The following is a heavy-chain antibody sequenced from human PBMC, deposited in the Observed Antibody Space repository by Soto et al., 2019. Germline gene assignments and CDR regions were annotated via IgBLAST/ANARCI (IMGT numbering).Heavy chain of an antibody. Sequence: ASVKVSCKVSGYNISSYDIIWVRQAAGQGLEWMGWMDPNRGHSDSVQNFRGRVTMTTNISASTAYMELSGLRSEDTAVYYCARGYYDFWSGYWSGVDVWGQGTTVTVSS. CDR1: GYNISSYD. CDR3: ARGYYDFWSGYWSGVDV. V-gene: IGHV1-8*01. D-gene: IGHD3-3*01. CDR2: MDPNRGHS. J-gene: IGHJ6*02.